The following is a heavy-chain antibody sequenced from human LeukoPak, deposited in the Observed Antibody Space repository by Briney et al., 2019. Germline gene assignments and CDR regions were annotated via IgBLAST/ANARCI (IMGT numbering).Heavy chain of an antibody. V-gene: IGHV1-3*01. J-gene: IGHJ4*02. CDR3: ARVRHYGEYVNAFDY. CDR1: GYTFTSYA. Sequence: ASVKVSCKASGYTFTSYAMHWVRQAPGQRLEWMGWINAGNGNTKYSQKFQGRVTITRDTSASTAYMELSSLRSEDTAVYYCARVRHYGEYVNAFDYWGQGTLVTVSS. D-gene: IGHD4-17*01. CDR2: INAGNGNT.